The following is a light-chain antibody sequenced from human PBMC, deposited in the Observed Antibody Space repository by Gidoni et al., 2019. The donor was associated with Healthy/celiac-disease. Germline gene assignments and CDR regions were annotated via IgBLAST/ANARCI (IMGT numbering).Light chain of an antibody. CDR1: QSVSSSY. V-gene: IGKV3-20*01. J-gene: IGKJ2*01. CDR3: QQYGSSPPRYT. Sequence: EIVLTQSPGTLSLSPGERATLSCRASQSVSSSYLAWYQQTPGQAPRLLIYGASSRATGIPDRFSGRGSGTDFTLTISRLDPEDFAVYYCQQYGSSPPRYTFGQGSKLEIK. CDR2: GAS.